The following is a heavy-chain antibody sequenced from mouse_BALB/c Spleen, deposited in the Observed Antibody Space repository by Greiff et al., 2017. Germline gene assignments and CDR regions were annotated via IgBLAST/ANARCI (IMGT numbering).Heavy chain of an antibody. CDR3: ARVHYGNSYWYFDV. D-gene: IGHD2-1*01. J-gene: IGHJ1*01. V-gene: IGHV5-9-4*01. CDR2: ISSGGSYT. CDR1: GFTFSSYA. Sequence: EVNLVESGGGLVKPGGSLKLSCAASGFTFSSYAMSWVRQSPEKRLEWVAEISSGGSYTYYPDTVTGRFTISRDNAKNTLYLEMSSLRSEDTAMYYCARVHYGNSYWYFDVWGAGTTVTVSS.